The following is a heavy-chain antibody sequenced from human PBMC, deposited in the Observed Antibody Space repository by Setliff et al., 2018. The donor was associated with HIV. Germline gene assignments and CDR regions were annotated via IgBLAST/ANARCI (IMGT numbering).Heavy chain of an antibody. V-gene: IGHV4-59*08. CDR3: ARHQGKYYDSSGYSGWFFDL. J-gene: IGHJ2*01. CDR2: VYYTGST. D-gene: IGHD3-22*01. CDR1: GGSISSYY. Sequence: SETLSLTCTVSGGSISSYYWSWIRQPPGKGLEWIGYVYYTGSTNYNPSLKSRVTISIDTSKNQFSLKLSSVTTADTAVYYCARHQGKYYDSSGYSGWFFDLWGRGTLVTVSS.